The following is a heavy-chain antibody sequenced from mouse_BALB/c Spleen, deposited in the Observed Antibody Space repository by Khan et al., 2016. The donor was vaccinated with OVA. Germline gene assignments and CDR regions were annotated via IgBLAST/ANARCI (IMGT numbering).Heavy chain of an antibody. D-gene: IGHD2-10*01. CDR2: IWSDGNT. CDR3: ARQPYYHYNIMDY. CDR1: GFSLTNYG. V-gene: IGHV2-6-1*01. J-gene: IGHJ4*01. Sequence: QVQLKESGPGLAAPSQSLSITCTISGFSLTNYGVHWVRQPPGKGLEWLVVIWSDGNTNYNSALKSRLTITKDNSQSHDFLKIHSLQTDDTAIYFCARQPYYHYNIMDYWGQGTSVTVSS.